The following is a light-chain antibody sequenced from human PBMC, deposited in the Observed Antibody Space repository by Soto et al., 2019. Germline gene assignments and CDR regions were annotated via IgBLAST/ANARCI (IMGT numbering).Light chain of an antibody. CDR1: QSISSN. CDR2: DAS. Sequence: EIVLTQSPGTLSLSPGERATLSCRASQSISSNLAWYQQKPGQAPRLLIYDASNRATGIPARFSGSGSGTDFTLTISSLEPEDFAVYYCQQRSNWFITFGQGTRLEIK. J-gene: IGKJ5*01. CDR3: QQRSNWFIT. V-gene: IGKV3-11*01.